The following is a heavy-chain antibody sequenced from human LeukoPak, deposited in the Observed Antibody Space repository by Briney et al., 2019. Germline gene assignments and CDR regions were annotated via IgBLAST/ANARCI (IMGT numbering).Heavy chain of an antibody. J-gene: IGHJ3*02. CDR3: ARVHPITMIVVDASDI. Sequence: SVKLSCKASGGTFTSYAISWVRQAPGQGLEWMGGTIPIFGTANYAQKLQARVTITTYESTSTAYMELSSLRSEDTDVYYCARVHPITMIVVDASDIWRQGTMVTVSS. V-gene: IGHV1-69*05. D-gene: IGHD3-22*01. CDR1: GGTFTSYA. CDR2: TIPIFGTA.